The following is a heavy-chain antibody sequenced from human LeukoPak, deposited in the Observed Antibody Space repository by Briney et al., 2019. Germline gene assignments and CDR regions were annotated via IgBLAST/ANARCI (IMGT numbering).Heavy chain of an antibody. J-gene: IGHJ6*02. CDR2: ISWNSGSI. D-gene: IGHD5-18*01. CDR1: GFTFDDYA. V-gene: IGHV3-9*01. Sequence: GGSLRLSCAASGFTFDDYAMHWVRQAPGRGLEWVSGISWNSGSIGYADSVKGRFTISRDNAKNSLYLQMNSLRAEDTALYYCAKARDTAILYGMDVWGQGTTVTVSS. CDR3: AKARDTAILYGMDV.